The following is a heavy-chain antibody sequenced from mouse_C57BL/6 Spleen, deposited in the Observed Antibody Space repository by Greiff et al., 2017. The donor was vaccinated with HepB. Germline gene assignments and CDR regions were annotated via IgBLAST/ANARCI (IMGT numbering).Heavy chain of an antibody. D-gene: IGHD3-1*01. Sequence: DVMLVESGGGLVKPGGSLKLSCAASGFTFSSYAMSWVRQTPEKRLEWVATISDGGSYTYYPDNVKGRFTISRDNAKNNLYLQMSHLKSEDTAMYYCARGLMAYGGQGTLVTVSA. V-gene: IGHV5-4*03. CDR3: ARGLMAY. J-gene: IGHJ3*01. CDR1: GFTFSSYA. CDR2: ISDGGSYT.